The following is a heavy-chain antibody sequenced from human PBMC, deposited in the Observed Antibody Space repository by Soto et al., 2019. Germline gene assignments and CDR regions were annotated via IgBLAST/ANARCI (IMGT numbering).Heavy chain of an antibody. D-gene: IGHD2-21*01. CDR2: INSDGSST. J-gene: IGHJ5*02. CDR1: GFTFSSYW. CDR3: ARDRGVVIANWFDP. V-gene: IGHV3-74*01. Sequence: GESLKISCAASGFTFSSYWMHWVRQAPGKGLVWVSRINSDGSSTSYADSVKGRFTISRDNAKNTLYLQMNSLRAEDTAVYYCARDRGVVIANWFDPWGQGTLVTVSS.